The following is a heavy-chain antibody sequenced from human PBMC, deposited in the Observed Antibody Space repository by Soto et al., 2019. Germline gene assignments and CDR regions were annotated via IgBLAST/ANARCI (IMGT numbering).Heavy chain of an antibody. Sequence: EVLLLESGGGLVQPGGSLRLSCEASGFSFSSFAMNWVRQAPGKGLEWVSAIGDSGASTYYADSVKGRFTISRDNSRNTLYLQLNSPRAEDTAVYYWAKGVELDVWGNGTTVTVSS. D-gene: IGHD1-26*01. CDR2: IGDSGAST. J-gene: IGHJ6*04. V-gene: IGHV3-23*01. CDR1: GFSFSSFA. CDR3: AKGVELDV.